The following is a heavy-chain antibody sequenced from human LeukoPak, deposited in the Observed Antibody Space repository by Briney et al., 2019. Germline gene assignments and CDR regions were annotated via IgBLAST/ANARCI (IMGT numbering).Heavy chain of an antibody. V-gene: IGHV1-8*01. CDR2: MNANSGNT. CDR3: ARGAYRSFDF. D-gene: IGHD3-16*01. Sequence: ASVKVSCKASLYTLTRYDVHWVRPAPGQGVEWMGWMNANSGNTGHAQRFQDRVNFTRDASINTAYMELSGLRSEDTDVYYCARGAYRSFDFWGQGTLVTVSS. J-gene: IGHJ4*02. CDR1: LYTLTRYD.